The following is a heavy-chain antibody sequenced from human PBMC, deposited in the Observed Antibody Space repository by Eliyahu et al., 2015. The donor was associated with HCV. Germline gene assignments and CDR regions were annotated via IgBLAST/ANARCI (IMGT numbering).Heavy chain of an antibody. D-gene: IGHD3-10*01. CDR2: INSDGSST. V-gene: IGHV3-74*01. CDR1: GFTFSSYW. CDR3: ASLNSDYYYGSGSAMPFDY. Sequence: EVQLVESGGGLVQPGGSLRLSCAASGFTFSSYWMHWVRQAPGKGLVWVSRINSDGSSTSYADSVKGRFTISRDNAKNTLYLQMNSLRAEDTAVYYCASLNSDYYYGSGSAMPFDYWGQGTLVTVSS. J-gene: IGHJ4*02.